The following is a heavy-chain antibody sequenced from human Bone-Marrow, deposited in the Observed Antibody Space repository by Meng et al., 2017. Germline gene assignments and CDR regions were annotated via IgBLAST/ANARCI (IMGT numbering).Heavy chain of an antibody. V-gene: IGHV1-69*10. CDR3: ARDRLGDSSGYSTTPYYGMDV. CDR1: VGTFSSYA. CDR2: IIPILGIA. Sequence: QFQLVQSGAEVKKPGSSVKVSCKSSVGTFSSYAISWVRQAPGQGLEWMGGIIPILGIANYAQKFQGRVTITADKSTSTAYMELSSLRSEDTAVYYCARDRLGDSSGYSTTPYYGMDVWGQGTTVTVSS. D-gene: IGHD3-22*01. J-gene: IGHJ6*02.